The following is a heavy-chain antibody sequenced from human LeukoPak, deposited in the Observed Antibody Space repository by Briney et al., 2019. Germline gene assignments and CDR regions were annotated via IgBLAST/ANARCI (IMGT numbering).Heavy chain of an antibody. V-gene: IGHV3-21*01. D-gene: IGHD6-19*01. CDR1: GFTFSSYS. Sequence: GGSLRLSCAASGFTFSSYSMNWVHQAPGKGLEWVSSISSSSSYIYYADSVKGRFTISRDNAKNSLYLQMNSLRAEDTAVYYCAGDGGIAVAGPVAFDYWGQGTLVTVSS. J-gene: IGHJ4*02. CDR2: ISSSSSYI. CDR3: AGDGGIAVAGPVAFDY.